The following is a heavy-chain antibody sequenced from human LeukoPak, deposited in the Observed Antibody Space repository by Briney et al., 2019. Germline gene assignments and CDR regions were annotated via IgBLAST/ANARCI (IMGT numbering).Heavy chain of an antibody. CDR1: GFTFSSYE. CDR3: ARDEQQWLVGYFDY. Sequence: PGGSLRLSCAASGFTFSSYEMNWVRQAPGKGLEWVSYISSSGSTIYYADSVKGRFTISRDNAKNSLYLQMNSVRAEDTAVYYCARDEQQWLVGYFDYWGQGTLVTVSS. V-gene: IGHV3-48*03. J-gene: IGHJ4*02. CDR2: ISSSGSTI. D-gene: IGHD6-19*01.